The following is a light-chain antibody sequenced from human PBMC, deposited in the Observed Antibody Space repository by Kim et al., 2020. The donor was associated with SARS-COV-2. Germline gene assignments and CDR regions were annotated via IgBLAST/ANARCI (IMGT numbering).Light chain of an antibody. CDR1: SSNIGSNT. V-gene: IGLV1-44*01. CDR3: ATWDDSLDVWM. Sequence: GQRVTISCSGSSSNIGSNTVNWYQQFPGTAPQLLIDTDDRRPSGVSDRVSCSKSGTSASLAISAPRSEDEAAYYCATWDDSLDVWMFGGGTKVTVL. CDR2: TDD. J-gene: IGLJ3*02.